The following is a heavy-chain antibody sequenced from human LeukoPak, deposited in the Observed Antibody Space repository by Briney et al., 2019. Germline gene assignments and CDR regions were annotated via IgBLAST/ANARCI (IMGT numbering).Heavy chain of an antibody. Sequence: PGGSLRLSCAASGFTFSSYSMNWVRQAPGKGLEWVSSISSSSSYIYYADSVKGRFTISRDNAKNSLYLQMNSLRAEDTAVYYCASFFYCSRTSCNYMYVWGKGTTVTVSS. D-gene: IGHD2-2*01. V-gene: IGHV3-21*01. CDR1: GFTFSSYS. CDR2: ISSSSSYI. CDR3: ASFFYCSRTSCNYMYV. J-gene: IGHJ6*03.